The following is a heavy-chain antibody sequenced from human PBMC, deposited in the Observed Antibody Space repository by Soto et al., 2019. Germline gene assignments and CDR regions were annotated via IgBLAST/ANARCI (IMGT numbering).Heavy chain of an antibody. V-gene: IGHV3-30*18. Sequence: AGGSLRLSCAASGFTFSSYGMHWVRQAPGKGLEWVAVISYDGSNKYYADSVKGRFTISRDNSKNTLYLQMNSLRAEDTAVYYCAKDSDDSSGYYLSNNYYYGMDVWGQGTTVTVSS. CDR3: AKDSDDSSGYYLSNNYYYGMDV. D-gene: IGHD3-22*01. CDR2: ISYDGSNK. J-gene: IGHJ6*02. CDR1: GFTFSSYG.